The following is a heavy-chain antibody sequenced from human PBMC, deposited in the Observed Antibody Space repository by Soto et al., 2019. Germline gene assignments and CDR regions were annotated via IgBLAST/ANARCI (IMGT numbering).Heavy chain of an antibody. Sequence: RCTVSSGSIRSSGDSWSWNSQHPGKGLEWIGYIYYSGSTYYNPSLKSRVTISVDTSKNQFSLKLSSVTAADTAVYYCARWVDCSSTSCKGCHNWFDPWGQGILLTVSS. CDR1: SGSIRSSGDS. D-gene: IGHD2-2*01. J-gene: IGHJ5*02. V-gene: IGHV4-31*03. CDR3: ARWVDCSSTSCKGCHNWFDP. CDR2: IYYSGST.